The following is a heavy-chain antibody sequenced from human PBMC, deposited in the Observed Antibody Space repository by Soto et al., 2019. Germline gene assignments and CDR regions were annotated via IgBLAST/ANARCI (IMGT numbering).Heavy chain of an antibody. CDR3: AKESMPEHYGDTLFDY. CDR1: EFSFSSYA. CDR2: FSAGGRA. D-gene: IGHD4-17*01. Sequence: QLLESGGGLVQPGGSLRLSCEASEFSFSSYALSWVRQAPGKGLEWVSTFSAGGRAYYADSVKGRFTIAKDTSKNTLHLQASSLRAEDTAVYYCAKESMPEHYGDTLFDYWGQGTRVTVSS. J-gene: IGHJ4*02. V-gene: IGHV3-23*01.